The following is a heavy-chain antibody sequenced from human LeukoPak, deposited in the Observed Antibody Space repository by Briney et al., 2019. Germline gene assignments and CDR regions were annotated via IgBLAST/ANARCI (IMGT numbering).Heavy chain of an antibody. Sequence: ASVKVSCKASGYTFTGYYMHWLRQAPGQGLEWMGWINPNSGGTNYAQKFQGRVTMTRDTSISTAYMELSRLRSDDTAVYYCARGTGEGYTYGRYYFDYWGQGTLVTVSS. V-gene: IGHV1-2*02. CDR3: ARGTGEGYTYGRYYFDY. CDR2: INPNSGGT. D-gene: IGHD5-18*01. CDR1: GYTFTGYY. J-gene: IGHJ4*02.